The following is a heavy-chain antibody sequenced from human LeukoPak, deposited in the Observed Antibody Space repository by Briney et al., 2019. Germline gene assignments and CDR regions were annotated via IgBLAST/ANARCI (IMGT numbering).Heavy chain of an antibody. J-gene: IGHJ4*02. CDR2: ISGSGGST. D-gene: IGHD5-24*01. Sequence: GGSLRLSCAASGFTFSSYAMSWVRQAPGKGLEWVSAISGSGGSTYYADSVKGRFTISRDNPKNTLYLQMNSLRAEDTAVYYCAKVGLGDGYPMDFDYWGQGTLVTVSS. CDR3: AKVGLGDGYPMDFDY. CDR1: GFTFSSYA. V-gene: IGHV3-23*01.